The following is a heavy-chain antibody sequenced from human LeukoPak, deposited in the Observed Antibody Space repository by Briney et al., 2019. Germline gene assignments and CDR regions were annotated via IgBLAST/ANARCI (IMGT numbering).Heavy chain of an antibody. V-gene: IGHV3-30-3*01. CDR1: GFTFSSYA. J-gene: IGHJ4*02. D-gene: IGHD1-26*01. Sequence: GGSLRLSCAASGFTFSSYAMHWVRQAPGKGLEWVAVISYDGSNKYYADSVKGRFTISRDNSKNTLYLQMNSLRAEDTAVYYCARAIVGATVDLDYWGQGTLVTVPS. CDR3: ARAIVGATVDLDY. CDR2: ISYDGSNK.